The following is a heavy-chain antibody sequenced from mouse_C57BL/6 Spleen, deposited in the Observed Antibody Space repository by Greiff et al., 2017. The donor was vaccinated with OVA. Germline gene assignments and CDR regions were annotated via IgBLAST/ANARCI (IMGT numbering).Heavy chain of an antibody. D-gene: IGHD2-3*01. Sequence: EVQLQQSGPELVKPGASVKISCKASGYSFTGYYMNWVKQSPEKSLEWIGEINPSTGGTTYNQKFKAKATLTVDKSSSTAYMQLKSLTSEDSAVYYCARWDGYYPQAYYAMDYWGQGTSVTVSS. CDR1: GYSFTGYY. J-gene: IGHJ4*01. CDR2: INPSTGGT. V-gene: IGHV1-42*01. CDR3: ARWDGYYPQAYYAMDY.